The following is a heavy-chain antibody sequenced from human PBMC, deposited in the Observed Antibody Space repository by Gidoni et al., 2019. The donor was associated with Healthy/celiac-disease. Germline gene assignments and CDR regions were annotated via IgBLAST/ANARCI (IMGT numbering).Heavy chain of an antibody. CDR3: ARLIQGYFQH. CDR1: CGSITSGGYY. J-gene: IGHJ1*01. CDR2: MYYSGST. Sequence: QVQLQESGPGLVKPSQTLSLTCTVSCGSITSGGYYWSWIRPHPGKGLEGIGYMYYSGSTYYNPALKSRVTISVDTSKNQFSRKLSYGTAADTAVYDGARLIQGYFQHWGQGTLVTVSS. V-gene: IGHV4-31*03.